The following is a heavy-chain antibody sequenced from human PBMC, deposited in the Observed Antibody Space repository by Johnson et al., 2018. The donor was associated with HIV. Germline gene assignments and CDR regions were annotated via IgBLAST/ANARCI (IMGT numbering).Heavy chain of an antibody. CDR3: TTDIDMGSIRPYDAFDI. D-gene: IGHD6-13*01. V-gene: IGHV3-15*01. CDR1: GFTFSNAW. Sequence: VQLVESGGGLVEPGGSLRLSCAASGFTFSNAWMSWVRQAPGKGLEWVGRIKSKTDGGTTDYAAPVKGRFTISRHDSKNMLYLQMNSLKTEDTAVYYCTTDIDMGSIRPYDAFDIWGQGTMVTVSS. CDR2: IKSKTDGGTT. J-gene: IGHJ3*02.